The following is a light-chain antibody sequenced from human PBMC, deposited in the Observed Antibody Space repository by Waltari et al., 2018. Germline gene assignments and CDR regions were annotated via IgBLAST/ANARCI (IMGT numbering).Light chain of an antibody. Sequence: DIVMTQSPDSLAVSLGERATINCKSSQSVLYNSKNKNYLAWYQKKPGQPPKLLIYWASTRESGVPDRFSGSGSGTDFTLTISSLQAEDVAVYYCQQYYSSWTFGQGTKVEIK. J-gene: IGKJ1*01. CDR2: WAS. CDR3: QQYYSSWT. CDR1: QSVLYNSKNKNY. V-gene: IGKV4-1*01.